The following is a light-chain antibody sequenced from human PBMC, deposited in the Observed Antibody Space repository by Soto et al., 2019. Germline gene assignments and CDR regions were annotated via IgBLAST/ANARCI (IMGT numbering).Light chain of an antibody. CDR3: CSYAGSSTVL. CDR2: EVS. CDR1: SSDVGSYNL. Sequence: QSVLTQPASVSRSPGQSITISCTGTSSDVGSYNLVSWYQQHPGKAPKLMIYEVSKRPSGVSNLFSGSKSGNTASLTISGLQAEDEADYYCCSYAGSSTVLFGGGTKLTVL. V-gene: IGLV2-23*02. J-gene: IGLJ2*01.